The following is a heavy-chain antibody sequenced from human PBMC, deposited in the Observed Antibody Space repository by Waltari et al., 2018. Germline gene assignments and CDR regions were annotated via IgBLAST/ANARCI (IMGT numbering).Heavy chain of an antibody. CDR1: GYGFAKYW. D-gene: IGHD5-18*01. CDR3: ARQNIHSYGYGYFDF. CDR2: IYPGDSNT. J-gene: IGHJ4*02. Sequence: EVQLEQSGAEVKKPGESLKISCNGSGYGFAKYWIGWVRQMPGKGLERMGVIYPGDSNTKYSLSFQGQVTISADTSISTAYLQWSSLKASDTAIYFCARQNIHSYGYGYFDFWGQGTLVTVSS. V-gene: IGHV5-51*01.